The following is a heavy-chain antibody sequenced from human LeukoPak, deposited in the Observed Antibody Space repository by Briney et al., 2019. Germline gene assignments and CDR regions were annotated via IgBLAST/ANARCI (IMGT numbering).Heavy chain of an antibody. Sequence: GRSLTLSCAASGLTFSNYAIHWVRQAPGKGLEWVAVISYDGSNKYYADSVKGRFTVSRDNSKDTLYLQMNSLRADDTAVYYCARTRGSHISMAYLDYWGQGTLVTVSS. D-gene: IGHD2/OR15-2a*01. CDR1: GLTFSNYA. CDR2: ISYDGSNK. V-gene: IGHV3-30*04. CDR3: ARTRGSHISMAYLDY. J-gene: IGHJ4*02.